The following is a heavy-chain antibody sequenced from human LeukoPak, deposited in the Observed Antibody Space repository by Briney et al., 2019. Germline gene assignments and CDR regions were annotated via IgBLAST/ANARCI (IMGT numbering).Heavy chain of an antibody. CDR3: ARITDYSNYYYYYGMDV. CDR2: IYPGDSDT. D-gene: IGHD4-11*01. CDR1: GYSFTSYW. V-gene: IGHV5-51*01. J-gene: IGHJ6*02. Sequence: GESLKISCKGSGYSFTSYWIGWVRQMPGKGLERMGIIYPGDSDTRYSPSFQGQVTISADKSISTAYLQWSSLKASDTAMYYCARITDYSNYYYYYGMDVWGQGTTVTVSS.